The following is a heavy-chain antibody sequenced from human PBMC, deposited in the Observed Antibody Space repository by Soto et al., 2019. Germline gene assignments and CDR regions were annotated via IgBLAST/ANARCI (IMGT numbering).Heavy chain of an antibody. CDR2: INHSGST. Sequence: PSEILSLTCAVYGGSFSGYYWSWIRQPPGKGLEWIGEINHSGSTNYNPSLKSRVTISVDTSKNQFSLKLSSVTAADTAVYYCASQYSSGWYYLDYWGQGTLVTVSS. CDR3: ASQYSSGWYYLDY. CDR1: GGSFSGYY. V-gene: IGHV4-34*01. J-gene: IGHJ4*02. D-gene: IGHD6-19*01.